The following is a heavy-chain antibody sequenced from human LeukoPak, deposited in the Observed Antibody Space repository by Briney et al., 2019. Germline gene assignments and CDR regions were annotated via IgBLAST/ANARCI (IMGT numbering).Heavy chain of an antibody. D-gene: IGHD1-7*01. V-gene: IGHV4-31*11. CDR3: ARDRSVGLGTSYYNYGVDV. CDR2: IYYTGNI. CDR1: GGSFSGYY. Sequence: PSETLSLTCAVYGGSFSGYYWSWIRQHPGKGLEWIGYIYYTGNIYYNPSLKSRVTMSVDTSKNQFSLKLSSVTAADTAVYYCARDRSVGLGTSYYNYGVDVWGQGTSVTVSS. J-gene: IGHJ6*02.